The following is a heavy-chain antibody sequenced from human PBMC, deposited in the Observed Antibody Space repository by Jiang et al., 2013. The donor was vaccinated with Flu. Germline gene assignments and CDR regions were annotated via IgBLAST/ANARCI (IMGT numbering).Heavy chain of an antibody. J-gene: IGHJ5*02. CDR1: FSGYY. V-gene: IGHV4-34*01. CDR2: XNPSGDA. D-gene: IGHD3-22*01. CDR3: ARVVPHYYYDSSGYRGWFDP. Sequence: FSGYYWSWIRQSPGRGWSGIGEXNPSGDANYNLSLKSRLTISVDTSKNQFSLRVRSVTAADTAMYYCARVVPHYYYDSSGYRGWFDPWGQGSLVTVSS.